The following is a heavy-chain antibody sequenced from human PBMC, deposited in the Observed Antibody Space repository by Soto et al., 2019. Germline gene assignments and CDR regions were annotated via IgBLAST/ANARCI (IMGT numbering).Heavy chain of an antibody. Sequence: GGSLRLSCVASGFIFNSYSMNWVRQAPGKGLEWISYINSGSTSVFYADSVKGRFTISRDNAKNSLYLQMSSLRAEDTALYYCASSASPDAYWGQGTLVTVSS. J-gene: IGHJ4*02. CDR2: INSGSTSV. CDR1: GFIFNSYS. V-gene: IGHV3-48*01. D-gene: IGHD1-26*01. CDR3: ASSASPDAY.